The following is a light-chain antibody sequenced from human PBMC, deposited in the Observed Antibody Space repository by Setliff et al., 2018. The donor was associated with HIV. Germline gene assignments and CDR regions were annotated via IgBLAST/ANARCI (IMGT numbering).Light chain of an antibody. V-gene: IGLV2-8*01. CDR3: TSYAGSNNLGV. CDR1: SSXXGGYNY. J-gene: IGLJ1*01. CDR2: EVS. Sequence: QSALTQPPSASGSPGQAVTISCTGTSSXXGGYNYVSWYQQHPGKAPKLMIYEVSKRPSGVPDRFSGSKSGNTASLTVSGLQAEDEADSYCTSYAGSNNLGVFGTGTKVTVL.